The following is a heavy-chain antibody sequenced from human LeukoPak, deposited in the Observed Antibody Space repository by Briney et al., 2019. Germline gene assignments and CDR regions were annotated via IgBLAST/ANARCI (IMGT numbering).Heavy chain of an antibody. J-gene: IGHJ4*02. CDR3: ARGLRPVVTRALGY. V-gene: IGHV4-59*12. Sequence: PSETLSLTCTVSGGSISSYYWSWIRQPPGKGLEWIGHIHNSGNTNYNPSLKSRVTLSVDTSKNQFSLKLSSVTAADTAVYYCARGLRPVVTRALGYWGQGTLVTVSS. CDR1: GGSISSYY. D-gene: IGHD2-21*02. CDR2: IHNSGNT.